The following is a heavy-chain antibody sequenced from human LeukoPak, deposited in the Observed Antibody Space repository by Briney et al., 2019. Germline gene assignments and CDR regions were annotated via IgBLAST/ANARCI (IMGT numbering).Heavy chain of an antibody. CDR2: IIPIFGTA. CDR3: AREDRYCTNGVCSGGYYYYYMDV. CDR1: GGTFSSYA. Sequence: SVKVSCKASGGTFSSYAISWVRQAPGQGLEWMGGIIPIFGTANYAQKFQGRVTITVDESTSTAYMELSSLRSEDTAVYYCAREDRYCTNGVCSGGYYYYYMDVWGKGTTVTVSS. V-gene: IGHV1-69*13. J-gene: IGHJ6*03. D-gene: IGHD2-8*01.